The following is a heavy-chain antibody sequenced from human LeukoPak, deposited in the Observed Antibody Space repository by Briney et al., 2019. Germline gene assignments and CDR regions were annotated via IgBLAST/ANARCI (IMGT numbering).Heavy chain of an antibody. CDR1: GFTLSSCG. Sequence: GGSLRLSCAASGFTLSSCGMNWVRQGPGKGLEWVSVIYSGGSTYYADSVKGRFTISRDNSKNTLYLQMNSLRAEDTAVYYCARALFRGGFLYYFDYWGQGTLVTVSS. CDR3: ARALFRGGFLYYFDY. V-gene: IGHV3-53*01. CDR2: IYSGGST. D-gene: IGHD3-16*01. J-gene: IGHJ4*02.